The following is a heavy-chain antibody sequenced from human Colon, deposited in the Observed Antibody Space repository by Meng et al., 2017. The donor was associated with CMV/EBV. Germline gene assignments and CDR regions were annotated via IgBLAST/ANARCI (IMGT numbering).Heavy chain of an antibody. V-gene: IGHV3-21*06. Sequence: GESLKISCAASGFTFSDYIINWVRQAPGKGLEWVSSTSATSTYIYYADSVKGRFTISRDNGKNLVYLQMNTLRAEDTAVYYCARDTTSGSYIHHYGMDVWGLGTTVTVSS. CDR2: TSATSTYI. CDR3: ARDTTSGSYIHHYGMDV. CDR1: GFTFSDYI. J-gene: IGHJ6*02. D-gene: IGHD1-26*01.